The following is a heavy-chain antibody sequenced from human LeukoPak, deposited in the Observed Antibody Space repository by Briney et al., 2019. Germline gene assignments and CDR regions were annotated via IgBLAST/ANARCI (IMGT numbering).Heavy chain of an antibody. D-gene: IGHD3/OR15-3a*01. CDR1: GFTFSSYG. CDR2: ISGSGGTT. J-gene: IGHJ4*02. Sequence: PGGSLRLSCAASGFTFSSYGMSWVRQAPGKGLEWVSAISGSGGTTKYADSVKGRFTISRDNSKNTLYLQMNGLRAEDTAVYYCAKGGTGYYTLLFVYWGQGILVTVPS. CDR3: AKGGTGYYTLLFVY. V-gene: IGHV3-23*01.